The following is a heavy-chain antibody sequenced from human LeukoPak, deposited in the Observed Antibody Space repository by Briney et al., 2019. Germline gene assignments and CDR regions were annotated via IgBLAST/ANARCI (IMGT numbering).Heavy chain of an antibody. V-gene: IGHV3-7*01. Sequence: GGSLRLSCAASGFTFSNYWMTWVRQTPGKGLEFVANIDRDGSVKNYVGSVKGRFTISRDNAENSLYLQMNSLRADDTAMYYCARDPGSSSFDYWGQGSLVTVSS. D-gene: IGHD6-13*01. CDR3: ARDPGSSSFDY. J-gene: IGHJ4*02. CDR2: IDRDGSVK. CDR1: GFTFSNYW.